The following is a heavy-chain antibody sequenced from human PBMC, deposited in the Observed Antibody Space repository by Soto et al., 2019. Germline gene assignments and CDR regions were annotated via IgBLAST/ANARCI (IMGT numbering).Heavy chain of an antibody. D-gene: IGHD6-13*01. CDR3: ARDLSQQLVNYWFDP. CDR1: GGSISSYY. Sequence: SETLSLTCTVSGGSISSYYWSWIRQPPGKGLEWIGYIYYSGSTNYNPSLKSRVTISVDTSKNQFSLKLSSVTAADTAVYYCARDLSQQLVNYWFDPWGQGTLVTVSS. V-gene: IGHV4-59*01. J-gene: IGHJ5*02. CDR2: IYYSGST.